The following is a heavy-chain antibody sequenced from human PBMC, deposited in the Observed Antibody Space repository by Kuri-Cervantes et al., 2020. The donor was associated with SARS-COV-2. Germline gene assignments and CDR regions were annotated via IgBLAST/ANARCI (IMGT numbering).Heavy chain of an antibody. CDR2: INNDGYYT. CDR3: VKSLRFLEWLPLDY. D-gene: IGHD3-3*01. Sequence: GGSLRLSCAASGFTVSSNYMSWVRQAPGKGLEYVSAINNDGYYTYYTDSVKGRFIISRDNSKNTLYLQMSSLRAEDTAVYYCVKSLRFLEWLPLDYWGQGTLVTVSS. V-gene: IGHV3-64D*08. CDR1: GFTVSSNY. J-gene: IGHJ4*02.